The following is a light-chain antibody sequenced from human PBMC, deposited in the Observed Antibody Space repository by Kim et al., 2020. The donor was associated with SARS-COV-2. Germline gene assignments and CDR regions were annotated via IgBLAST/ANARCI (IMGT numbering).Light chain of an antibody. CDR2: DVS. V-gene: IGLV2-14*03. Sequence: GQSITISSTGANVDVGAYNYVSWYQQHPGKAPKLMIYDVSKRPSGVSNRFSGSKSGNTASLTISGLQAEDEADYYCSSYTSSNTLVFGGGTKLTVL. J-gene: IGLJ3*02. CDR3: SSYTSSNTLV. CDR1: NVDVGAYNY.